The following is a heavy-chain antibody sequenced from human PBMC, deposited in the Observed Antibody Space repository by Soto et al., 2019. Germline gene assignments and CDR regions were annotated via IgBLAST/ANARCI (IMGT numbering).Heavy chain of an antibody. Sequence: QVQLVQSGAEVKKPGSSVKVSCKASAGTFSSYAISWVRQAPGQGLEWMGGIIPIFGTANYAQKFQGRVTITADESTSTAYMELSSLRSEDTAVYYCAREVANPGYNWFDPWGQGTLVTVSS. CDR3: AREVANPGYNWFDP. D-gene: IGHD2-15*01. J-gene: IGHJ5*02. V-gene: IGHV1-69*12. CDR2: IIPIFGTA. CDR1: AGTFSSYA.